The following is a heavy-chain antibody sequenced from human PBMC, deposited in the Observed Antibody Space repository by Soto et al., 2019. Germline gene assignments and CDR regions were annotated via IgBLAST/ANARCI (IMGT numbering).Heavy chain of an antibody. V-gene: IGHV4-30-2*01. D-gene: IGHD2-2*01. Sequence: SETLSLTCAISGAPITRGDYSWNWIRQPPGKGLEWIGYIFHGGSTYYNPSLRSRVTISVDRSRAQFSLKMSSVTAADTAVYYCARGRVVVPAAVMFNCLDPWGQGALVTVSS. CDR2: IFHGGST. J-gene: IGHJ5*02. CDR3: ARGRVVVPAAVMFNCLDP. CDR1: GAPITRGDYS.